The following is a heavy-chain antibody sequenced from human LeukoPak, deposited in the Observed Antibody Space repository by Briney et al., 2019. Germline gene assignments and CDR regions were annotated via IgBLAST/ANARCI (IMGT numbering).Heavy chain of an antibody. CDR3: ARGSSWYLASPFDI. J-gene: IGHJ3*02. CDR1: GYTFTGYY. V-gene: IGHV1-2*02. D-gene: IGHD6-13*01. CDR2: INPNSGGT. Sequence: ASVKVSCKASGYTFTGYYMHWVRQAPGQGLKWMGWINPNSGGTNYAQKFQGRVTMTRDTSISTAYMELSRLRSDDTAVYYCARGSSWYLASPFDIWGQGTMVTVSS.